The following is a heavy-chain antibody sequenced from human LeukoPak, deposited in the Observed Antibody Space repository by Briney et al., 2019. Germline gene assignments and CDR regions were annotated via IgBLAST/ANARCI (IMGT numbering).Heavy chain of an antibody. CDR1: GGSISSYY. Sequence: PSETLSLTCTVSGGSISSYYWSWIRQPPGKGLEWIGYIHNSGSTNYSPSVKGRATISVDTSKNEVSLKVSSVTAADTAVYYCAKSSGFTMVRGVIIIHWGQGTLVTVSS. CDR2: IHNSGST. CDR3: AKSSGFTMVRGVIIIH. J-gene: IGHJ4*02. D-gene: IGHD3-10*01. V-gene: IGHV4-59*01.